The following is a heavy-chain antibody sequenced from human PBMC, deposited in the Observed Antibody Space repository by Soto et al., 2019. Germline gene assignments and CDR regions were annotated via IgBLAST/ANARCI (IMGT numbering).Heavy chain of an antibody. J-gene: IGHJ4*02. CDR3: ASMTDYYFDY. Sequence: EVQLVESGGGLVQPGGSLRLSCAASGFTVSSNYMSWVRQAPGKGLEWVSVIYSGGSTYYAESVKGQFTISRHNSKNTLYLQMNSLRAEDTAVYYCASMTDYYFDYWGQGTLVTVSS. V-gene: IGHV3-53*04. CDR1: GFTVSSNY. D-gene: IGHD3-10*01. CDR2: IYSGGST.